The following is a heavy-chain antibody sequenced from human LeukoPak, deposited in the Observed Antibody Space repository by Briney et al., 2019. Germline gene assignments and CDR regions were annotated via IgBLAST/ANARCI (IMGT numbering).Heavy chain of an antibody. CDR2: IIPAFGTA. CDR3: ARAYDFWKWGVDF. V-gene: IGHV1-69*13. CDR1: GGTFSSYP. D-gene: IGHD3-3*01. Sequence: ASVKVSCKASGGTFSSYPITWVRHAPGQGLEWMGGIIPAFGTANYAQKFQGRVTITADEYTSTAYMELSSLRSEDTAVYYCARAYDFWKWGVDFWGQGTLVTVSS. J-gene: IGHJ4*02.